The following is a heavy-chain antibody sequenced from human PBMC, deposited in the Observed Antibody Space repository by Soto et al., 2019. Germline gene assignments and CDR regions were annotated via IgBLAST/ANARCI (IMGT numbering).Heavy chain of an antibody. CDR3: ARDSSASDTNFYFDY. CDR2: IHLSGGSN. D-gene: IGHD5-18*01. V-gene: IGHV1-46*01. J-gene: IGHJ4*02. Sequence: QVQLGQSGAEMKKPGASVKVSFKASGYRFTNHHMHWVRQAPGQGFEWMVLIHLSGGSNDYAQKFQGRVTMTRDTATSTVYMELISLSSEDAAVDYCARDSSASDTNFYFDYWGQGTLVTVSS. CDR1: GYRFTNHH.